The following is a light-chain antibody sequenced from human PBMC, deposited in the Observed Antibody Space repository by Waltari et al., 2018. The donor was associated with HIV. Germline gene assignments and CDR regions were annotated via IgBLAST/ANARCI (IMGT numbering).Light chain of an antibody. CDR3: MQALQTPLT. J-gene: IGKJ4*01. Sequence: IVMTQPPFSLPVTPGGAPSISRGSGQSLLHSNGHNYLNWYIQKPGQSPQLLIFLGSNRASGVPDRFSGSGSGTDFTLKIKKVEAEDVGVYFCMQALQTPLTFGGGTKVEIK. CDR1: QSLLHSNGHNY. CDR2: LGS. V-gene: IGKV2-28*01.